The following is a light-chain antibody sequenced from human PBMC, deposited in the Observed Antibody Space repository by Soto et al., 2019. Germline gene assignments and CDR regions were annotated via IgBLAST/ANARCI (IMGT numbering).Light chain of an antibody. J-gene: IGKJ1*01. CDR2: ETS. V-gene: IGKV3-11*01. CDR3: KQRSSWPRT. CDR1: QSVGSY. Sequence: EIVLTQSPATLSLSPGERATLSCRASQSVGSYLTWYQQKPGQAPRLLLYETSKRATGIPARFSGSGSGTDFTLTISSLEPEDFAVYYCKQRSSWPRTFGQGTKVEIK.